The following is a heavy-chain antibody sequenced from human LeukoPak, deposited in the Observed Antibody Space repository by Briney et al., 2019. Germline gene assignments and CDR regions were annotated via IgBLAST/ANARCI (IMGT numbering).Heavy chain of an antibody. Sequence: TSETLSLTCTVSGGSISSYYWSWLRQRPGMGLEWCGYIYYRGSTSYNPSPKSRVTISVDTSKNQFSLKRSSVTAADTAVYYCARESDYAFDYWGQGTLVTVSS. J-gene: IGHJ4*02. D-gene: IGHD4-17*01. CDR1: GGSISSYY. CDR2: IYYRGST. CDR3: ARESDYAFDY. V-gene: IGHV4-59*01.